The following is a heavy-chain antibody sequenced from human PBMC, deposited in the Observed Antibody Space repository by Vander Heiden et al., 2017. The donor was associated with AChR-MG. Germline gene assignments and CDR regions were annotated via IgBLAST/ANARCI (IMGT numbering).Heavy chain of an antibody. CDR1: GGSISSSSYY. J-gene: IGHJ3*02. CDR2: IYYSGST. V-gene: IGHV4-39*01. CDR3: ARHELSVSDYYDSSGYPGAFDI. Sequence: QLQLQESGPGLVKPSETLSLTCTVSGGSISSSSYYWGWIRQPPGKGLEWIGSIYYSGSTYYNPSLKSRVTISVDTSKNQFSLKLSSVTAADTAVYYCARHELSVSDYYDSSGYPGAFDIWGQGTMVTVSS. D-gene: IGHD3-22*01.